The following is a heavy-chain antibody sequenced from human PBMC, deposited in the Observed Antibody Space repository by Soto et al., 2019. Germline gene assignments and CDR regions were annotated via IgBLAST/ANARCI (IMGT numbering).Heavy chain of an antibody. J-gene: IGHJ3*02. Sequence: GASVKVSCKASGYTFSRYGISWVRQAPGQGLEWMGWISGFNGNTKESEKLQGRVTLTTDTAANTAHMELRGLRSDDTAVYYCARKGAYYDSSGYSPHAFDIWGQGTMVTVSS. CDR1: GYTFSRYG. V-gene: IGHV1-18*01. CDR2: ISGFNGNT. CDR3: ARKGAYYDSSGYSPHAFDI. D-gene: IGHD3-22*01.